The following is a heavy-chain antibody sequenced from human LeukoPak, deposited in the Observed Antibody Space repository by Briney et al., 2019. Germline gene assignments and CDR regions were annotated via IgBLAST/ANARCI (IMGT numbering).Heavy chain of an antibody. J-gene: IGHJ5*02. V-gene: IGHV4-34*01. CDR3: ARASKWVPAAHNWFDP. CDR1: GGSFSGYY. D-gene: IGHD2-2*01. CDR2: INHSGST. Sequence: SETLSLTCAVYGGSFSGYYWSWIRQPPGKGLEWIGEINHSGSTNYNPSLKSRVTISADTSKNQFSLKLSSVTAADTAVYYCARASKWVPAAHNWFDPWGQGILVTVSS.